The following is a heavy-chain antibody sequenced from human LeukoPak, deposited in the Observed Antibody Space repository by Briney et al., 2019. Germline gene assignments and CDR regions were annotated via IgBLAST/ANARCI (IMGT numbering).Heavy chain of an antibody. J-gene: IGHJ4*02. Sequence: SETLSLTCTVSGGSISSSSYSWGWIRQPPGKGLEWIGSIYYSGSTYYNPSLKSRVPISVDTSKNQFSLKLSSVTAADTAVYYCASLYYYGSGTYYNGYWGQGTLVTVSS. V-gene: IGHV4-39*07. D-gene: IGHD3-10*01. CDR2: IYYSGST. CDR1: GGSISSSSYS. CDR3: ASLYYYGSGTYYNGY.